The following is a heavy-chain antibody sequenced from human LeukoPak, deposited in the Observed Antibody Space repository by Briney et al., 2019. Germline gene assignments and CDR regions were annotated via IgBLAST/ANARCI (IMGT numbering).Heavy chain of an antibody. CDR2: IFYTGST. J-gene: IGHJ3*02. CDR3: AKSNGYGLIDI. D-gene: IGHD3-10*01. Sequence: PSETLSLTCTVSGGSISSYYWSWVRQPPGKALEWIGNIFYTGSTYYSPSLKSRVTISLDTSRNQFSLRLNSVTAADTAVYYCAKSNGYGLIDIWGQGTMVTVSS. V-gene: IGHV4-59*12. CDR1: GGSISSYY.